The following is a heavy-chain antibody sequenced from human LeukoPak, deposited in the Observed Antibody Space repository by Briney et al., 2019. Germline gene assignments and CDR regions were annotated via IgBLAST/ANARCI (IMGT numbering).Heavy chain of an antibody. CDR1: VGSLSTYY. J-gene: IGHJ6*03. CDR2: IHTSGST. V-gene: IGHV4-4*09. Sequence: PSETLSLTCTFSVGSLSTYYWSWIRQPPGKGLEYIGYIHTSGSTNYNSSLKSRVSISIDMSKDQFSLMLSSVTAADTAVYFCERSYGSGSYYSRYYYFYMDVWGKGTTVTVSS. D-gene: IGHD3-10*01. CDR3: ERSYGSGSYYSRYYYFYMDV.